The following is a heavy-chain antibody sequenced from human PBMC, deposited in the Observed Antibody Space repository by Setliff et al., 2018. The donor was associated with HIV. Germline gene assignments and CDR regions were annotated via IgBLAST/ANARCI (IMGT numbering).Heavy chain of an antibody. Sequence: GESLKISCKGSGYSFTSYWIGWARQMPGKGLEWMGIIYPGDSDTRYSPSFQGQVTISADKSISTAYLQWSSLKASDTAMYYCASRSGRYYYYMDVWGKGTTVTVSS. CDR1: GYSFTSYW. CDR2: IYPGDSDT. D-gene: IGHD2-15*01. J-gene: IGHJ6*03. CDR3: ASRSGRYYYYMDV. V-gene: IGHV5-51*01.